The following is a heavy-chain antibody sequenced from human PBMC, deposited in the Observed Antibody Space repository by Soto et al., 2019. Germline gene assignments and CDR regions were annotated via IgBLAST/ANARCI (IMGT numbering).Heavy chain of an antibody. Sequence: QLQLQESGPGLVKPSETLSFTCTVSGGSISSSSYYWGWIGHPPGKGLEWIGSIYYSGSTYYNPSLKSRVTISVDTSKNQFSLKLSSVTAADTAVYYCARADYYGSAAIDYWGQGTLVTVSS. D-gene: IGHD3-10*01. V-gene: IGHV4-39*01. CDR3: ARADYYGSAAIDY. J-gene: IGHJ4*02. CDR2: IYYSGST. CDR1: GGSISSSSYY.